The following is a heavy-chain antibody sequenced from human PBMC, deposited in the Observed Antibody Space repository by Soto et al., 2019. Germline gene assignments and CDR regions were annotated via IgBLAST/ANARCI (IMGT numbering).Heavy chain of an antibody. CDR3: AREGGSDSLAPKNTWFDT. CDR1: GYTFTDYH. J-gene: IGHJ5*01. Sequence: QVQLVQSGAEVKNPGASVKVSCKPSGYTFTDYHIHWVRQAPGQGLEFMGWINANNGGAGSAQQFQVRLTVTRDTSISTVYMELSNLRSDETAVYFCAREGGSDSLAPKNTWFDTGGHGARVTVSS. D-gene: IGHD6-25*01. CDR2: INANNGGA. V-gene: IGHV1-2*02.